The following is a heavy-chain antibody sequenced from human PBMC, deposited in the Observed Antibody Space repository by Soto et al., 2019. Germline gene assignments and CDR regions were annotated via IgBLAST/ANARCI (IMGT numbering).Heavy chain of an antibody. Sequence: QVQLVQSGAEVKEPGASVKVSCKASGYTFTSYGISWVRQAPGQGLGWMGWISTYNGNTNCAQKLQGRVTMTTDTATATAYMELRSLRSGDTAVYYCARAYRGGVGENWGQGTLVTVSS. D-gene: IGHD3-10*01. V-gene: IGHV1-18*01. CDR1: GYTFTSYG. J-gene: IGHJ4*02. CDR2: ISTYNGNT. CDR3: ARAYRGGVGEN.